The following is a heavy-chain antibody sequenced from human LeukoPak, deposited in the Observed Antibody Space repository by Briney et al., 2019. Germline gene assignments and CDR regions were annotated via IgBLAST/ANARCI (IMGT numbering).Heavy chain of an antibody. V-gene: IGHV1-69*05. D-gene: IGHD3-10*01. CDR1: GGTFSSYA. CDR3: ARSGGSGSYSYHFDY. Sequence: GASLKVSCKASGGTFSSYAISWVRQAPGQGLEWMGGIIPIFGTANYAQKFQGRVTITTDESTSTAYMELSSLRSEDTAVYYCARSGGSGSYSYHFDYWGQGTLVTVSS. CDR2: IIPIFGTA. J-gene: IGHJ4*02.